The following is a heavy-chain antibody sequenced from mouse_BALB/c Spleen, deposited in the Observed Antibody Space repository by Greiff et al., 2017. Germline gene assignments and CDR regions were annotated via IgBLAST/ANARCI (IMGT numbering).Heavy chain of an antibody. CDR3: ARVNYGYGFAY. V-gene: IGHV2-6-7*01. Sequence: QVQLKESGPGLVAPSQSLSITCTASGFSLTGYGVNWVRQPPGKGLEWLGMIWGDGSTDYNSALKSRLSISKDNSKSQVFLKMNSLQTDDTARYYCARVNYGYGFAYWGQGTLVTVSA. D-gene: IGHD1-2*01. J-gene: IGHJ3*01. CDR1: GFSLTGYG. CDR2: IWGDGST.